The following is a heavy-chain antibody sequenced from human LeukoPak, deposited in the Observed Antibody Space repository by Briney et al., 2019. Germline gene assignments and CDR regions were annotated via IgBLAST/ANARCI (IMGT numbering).Heavy chain of an antibody. CDR1: GGTLTSYT. D-gene: IGHD3-22*01. V-gene: IGHV1-69*02. CDR2: IIPILGIA. Sequence: SVKVSCKASGGTLTSYTISWVRQAPGQGREWMGRIIPILGIANDAQKFEGRVTITADKSTSTAYMELSSLRSEDTAVYYCARHYYDSSGYYPNDAFDIWGQGTMATVSS. CDR3: ARHYYDSSGYYPNDAFDI. J-gene: IGHJ3*02.